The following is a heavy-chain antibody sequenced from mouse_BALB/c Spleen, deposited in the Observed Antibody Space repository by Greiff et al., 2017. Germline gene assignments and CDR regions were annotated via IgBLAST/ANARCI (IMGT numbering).Heavy chain of an antibody. CDR3: PYGNPMDY. V-gene: IGHV1-15*01. CDR2: IDPETGGT. CDR1: GYTFTDYE. D-gene: IGHD2-1*01. J-gene: IGHJ4*01. Sequence: QVQLQQSGAELVRPGASVTLSCKASGYTFTDYEMHWVKQTPVHGLEWIGAIDPETGGTAYNQKFKGKATLTADKSSSTAYMELRSLTSEDSAVYYCPYGNPMDYWGQGTSVTVSS.